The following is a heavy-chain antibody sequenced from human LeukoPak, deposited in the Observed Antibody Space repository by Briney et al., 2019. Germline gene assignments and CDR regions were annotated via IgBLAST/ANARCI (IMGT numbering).Heavy chain of an antibody. V-gene: IGHV3-21*01. CDR3: AGQYCSGGSCYSFLAFDI. D-gene: IGHD2-15*01. CDR1: GFTFSSYS. CDR2: ISSSSSYI. Sequence: PGGSLRLSCAASGFTFSSYSMNWVRQAPGKGLEWVSSISSSSSYIYYADSVKGRFSISRDNAKNTLYLQMNSLRAEDTAVYYCAGQYCSGGSCYSFLAFDIWGQGTMVTVSS. J-gene: IGHJ3*02.